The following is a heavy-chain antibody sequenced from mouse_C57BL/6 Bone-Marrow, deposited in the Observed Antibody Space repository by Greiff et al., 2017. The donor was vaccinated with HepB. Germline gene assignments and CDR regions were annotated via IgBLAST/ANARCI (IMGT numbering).Heavy chain of an antibody. Sequence: QVQLQQPGAELVKPGASVKLSCKASGYTFTSYWMHWVKQRPGQGLGWIGMIHPNSGSTNYNEKFKSKATLTVDKSSSTAYMQLSSLTSEDSAVYYCARSRTTVERVCYAMDYWGQGTSVTVSS. V-gene: IGHV1-64*01. CDR1: GYTFTSYW. D-gene: IGHD1-1*01. CDR2: IHPNSGST. J-gene: IGHJ4*01. CDR3: ARSRTTVERVCYAMDY.